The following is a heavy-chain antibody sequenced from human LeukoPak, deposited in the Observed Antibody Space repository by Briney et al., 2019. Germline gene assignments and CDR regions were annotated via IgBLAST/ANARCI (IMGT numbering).Heavy chain of an antibody. Sequence: AGSLRLSCAASGFTFSSYAMSWVRQAPGKGLEWVSAISGSGGSTYYADSVKGRFTISRDNSKNTLYLQMNSLRAEDTAVYYCAKVRLGTDYYDSSGYYGYWGQGTLVTVSS. CDR2: ISGSGGST. D-gene: IGHD3-22*01. CDR1: GFTFSSYA. J-gene: IGHJ4*02. CDR3: AKVRLGTDYYDSSGYYGY. V-gene: IGHV3-23*01.